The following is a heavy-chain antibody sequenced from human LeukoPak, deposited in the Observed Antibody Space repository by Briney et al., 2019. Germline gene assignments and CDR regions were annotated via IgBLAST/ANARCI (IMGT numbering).Heavy chain of an antibody. D-gene: IGHD2-15*01. V-gene: IGHV3-33*01. J-gene: IGHJ6*02. Sequence: GGSLRLSCAASGFTFSSYGMHWVRQAPGKGLEWVAVIWYDGSNKYYADSVKGRFTISRDNSKNTLYLQMNSLRAEDTAVYYCARDRRAATGYYYYGMDVWGQGTTVTVSS. CDR3: ARDRRAATGYYYYGMDV. CDR1: GFTFSSYG. CDR2: IWYDGSNK.